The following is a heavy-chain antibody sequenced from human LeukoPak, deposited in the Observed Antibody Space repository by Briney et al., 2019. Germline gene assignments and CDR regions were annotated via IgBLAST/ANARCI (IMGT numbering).Heavy chain of an antibody. Sequence: SETLSLTCTVSGGSISSGGYYWSWIRRHPGKGLEWIGYIYYSGSTYYNPSLKSRVTISVDTSRNQFSLKLSSVTAADTAVYYCARLNLLAYCGGDCYSPPYYFDYWGQGTLVTVSS. D-gene: IGHD2-21*02. CDR3: ARLNLLAYCGGDCYSPPYYFDY. CDR2: IYYSGST. V-gene: IGHV4-31*03. J-gene: IGHJ4*02. CDR1: GGSISSGGYY.